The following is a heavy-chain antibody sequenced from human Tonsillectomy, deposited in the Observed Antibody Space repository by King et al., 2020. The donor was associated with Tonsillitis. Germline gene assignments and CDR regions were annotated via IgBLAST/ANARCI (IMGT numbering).Heavy chain of an antibody. CDR3: AKAAARVTTYSNWFDP. CDR2: ISGSGGST. CDR1: GFTFSSYA. Sequence: VQLVESGGGLVQPGGSLRLSCAASGFTFSSYAMSWVRQAPGKGLEWVSAISGSGGSTYYADSVKGRFTISSDNSKNTLYLQMNSLRAEDTAVYYCAKAAARVTTYSNWFDPWGQGTLVTVSS. V-gene: IGHV3-23*04. J-gene: IGHJ5*02. D-gene: IGHD4-17*01.